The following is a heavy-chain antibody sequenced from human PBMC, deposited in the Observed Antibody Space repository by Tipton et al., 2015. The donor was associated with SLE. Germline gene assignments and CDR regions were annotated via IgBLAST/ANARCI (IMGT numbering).Heavy chain of an antibody. CDR2: VYYSGGT. Sequence: TLSLTCTVSGASISGNYWNWIRQPPGKGLEWLGYVYYSGGTNYNPSLKSRVTISVDTSKNQFSLRLTSVTAADTAVYYCARAEMTTEGSAFYFYVDVWGKGTTVTVSS. V-gene: IGHV4-59*01. CDR3: ARAEMTTEGSAFYFYVDV. D-gene: IGHD5-24*01. J-gene: IGHJ6*03. CDR1: GASISGNY.